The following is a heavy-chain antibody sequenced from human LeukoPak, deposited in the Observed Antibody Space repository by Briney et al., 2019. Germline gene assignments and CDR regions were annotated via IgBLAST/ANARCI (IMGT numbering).Heavy chain of an antibody. CDR3: AAGYGDFFDF. V-gene: IGHV1-24*01. CDR1: EYTLGEVF. D-gene: IGHD4-17*01. J-gene: IGHJ4*02. CDR2: FKPEEGES. Sequence: ASVKVSCKVSEYTLGEVFMHWVRQAPGKGLEWMGGFKPEEGESVYAQKFQGRVIMTEDTSTDTAYMELTSLKSEDTAVYYCAAGYGDFFDFWGQGTLVTVSS.